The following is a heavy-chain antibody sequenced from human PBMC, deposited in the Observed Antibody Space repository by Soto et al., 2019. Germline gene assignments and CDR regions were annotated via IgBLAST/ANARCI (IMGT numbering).Heavy chain of an antibody. CDR3: ARGGSGWKALNWFDP. V-gene: IGHV4-31*02. Sequence: QTLSVTSSVSGASIDNNGYSCTLIRHHPGKGLEWIGTNNNRADTYYNPSLKSRLTISLDTSQNHFSLRLNAVTAADTAIYYCARGGSGWKALNWFDPWGQGIMVTVSS. D-gene: IGHD6-19*01. J-gene: IGHJ5*02. CDR2: NNNRADT. CDR1: GASIDNNGYS.